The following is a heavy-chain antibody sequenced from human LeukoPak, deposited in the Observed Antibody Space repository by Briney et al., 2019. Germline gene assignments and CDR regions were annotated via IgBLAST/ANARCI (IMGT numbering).Heavy chain of an antibody. CDR3: AREGSSWYYFDY. J-gene: IGHJ4*02. CDR2: INSDGSST. D-gene: IGHD6-13*01. Sequence: GGSLRLSCAASGFTFSDYYMSWVRQAPGKGLVWVSRINSDGSSTSYADSVKGRFTISRDNAKNTLYLQMNSLRAEDTAVYYCAREGSSWYYFDYWGQGTLVTVSS. CDR1: GFTFSDYY. V-gene: IGHV3-74*01.